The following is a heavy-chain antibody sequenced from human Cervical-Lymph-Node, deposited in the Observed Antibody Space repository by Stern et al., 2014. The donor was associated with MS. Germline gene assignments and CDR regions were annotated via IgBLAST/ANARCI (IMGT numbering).Heavy chain of an antibody. J-gene: IGHJ4*01. CDR1: GGSIRSSGYH. CDR2: IYDSGSP. V-gene: IGHV4-31*03. D-gene: IGHD3-10*01. Sequence: VQLVESGPGLVKPSQTLSLTCPVSGGSIRSSGYHWSWIRQRPGKGLEWIGNIYDSGSPYYNSSLKSRITISVDTSKNQFSLKLRSVTAADTAVYYCARELRGSPIDYWGQGTLVTVSS. CDR3: ARELRGSPIDY.